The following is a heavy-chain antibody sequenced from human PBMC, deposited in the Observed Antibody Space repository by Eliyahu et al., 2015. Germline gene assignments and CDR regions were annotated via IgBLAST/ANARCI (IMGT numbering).Heavy chain of an antibody. J-gene: IGHJ6*02. CDR3: ARGHYGMDV. Sequence: QVQLVESXGGLVKPGGSLRLXCVASGFTFSDHYXSWXRQAPGKGLQWVSYISRSGSYADYAESVKGRFTISRANAKNSLFLQMNSLRVEDTAVYHCARGHYGMDVWGQGTTVSVSS. CDR1: GFTFSDHY. CDR2: ISRSGSYA. V-gene: IGHV3-11*06.